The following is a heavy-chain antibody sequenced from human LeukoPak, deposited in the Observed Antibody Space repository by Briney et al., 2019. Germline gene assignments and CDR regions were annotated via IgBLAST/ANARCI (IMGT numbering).Heavy chain of an antibody. Sequence: PGRSLRLSCAAAGFTVSSYWMRWVRHAPGKGLVWVSHINSGGRSTTYAESVDGRFTFSRDKANNSLILQMNSLRAEDTAVYYCARVLRYCSGGNCYSGGLEYMDVWGQGTTVTISS. V-gene: IGHV3-74*01. CDR1: GFTVSSYW. CDR3: ARVLRYCSGGNCYSGGLEYMDV. CDR2: INSGGRST. J-gene: IGHJ6*03. D-gene: IGHD2-15*01.